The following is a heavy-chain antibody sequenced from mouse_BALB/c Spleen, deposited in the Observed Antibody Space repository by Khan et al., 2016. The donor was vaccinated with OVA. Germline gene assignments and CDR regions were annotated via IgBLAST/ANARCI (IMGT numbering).Heavy chain of an antibody. CDR2: ISYSGST. J-gene: IGHJ4*01. D-gene: IGHD1-1*01. V-gene: IGHV3-2*02. CDR3: ARGKYYGYALDY. Sequence: EVKLEESGPGLVKPSQSLSLTCTVNGYSITSNYAWNWIRQFPGNKLEWMGYISYSGSTNYNPSLKSRLSITRDTSKNQFFLLLHSVTTEDSATYYCARGKYYGYALDYWGQGTSVTVSS. CDR1: GYSITSNYA.